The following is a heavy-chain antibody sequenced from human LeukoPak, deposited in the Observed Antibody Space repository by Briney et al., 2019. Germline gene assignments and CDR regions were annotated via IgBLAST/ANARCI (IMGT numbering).Heavy chain of an antibody. Sequence: ASVKVSCKASGYTFTGYYIHWVRQAPGQGLEWMGWINPNSGGTNYAQKFQGRVTMTRDTSISTAYMELSRLRSDDTAVYYCARGCQYQLLIILFYYMDVWGKGTTVTISS. CDR1: GYTFTGYY. J-gene: IGHJ6*03. CDR3: ARGCQYQLLIILFYYMDV. V-gene: IGHV1-2*02. D-gene: IGHD2-2*01. CDR2: INPNSGGT.